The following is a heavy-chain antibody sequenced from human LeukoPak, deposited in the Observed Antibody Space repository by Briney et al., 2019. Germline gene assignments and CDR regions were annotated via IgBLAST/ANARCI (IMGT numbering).Heavy chain of an antibody. CDR2: ISSSSFKI. CDR3: VRDPSYGSSWYYYMDV. V-gene: IGHV3-48*04. CDR1: EFTFVRYA. J-gene: IGHJ6*03. Sequence: SGGSLRLSCAASEFTFVRYAMNWVRQASGKGLEWVSYISSSSFKIGYADSVKGRFTISRDNSKNSLYLQVDSLRVEDTAVYYCVRDPSYGSSWYYYMDVWGKGTTVTVSS. D-gene: IGHD6-13*01.